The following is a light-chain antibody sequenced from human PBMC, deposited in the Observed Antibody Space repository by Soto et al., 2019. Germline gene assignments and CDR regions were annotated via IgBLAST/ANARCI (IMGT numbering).Light chain of an antibody. Sequence: QSALTQPPSVSGSPGQSVTISCTGTSXDVGGYDYVSWYQQHPGKAPKLLIYDVTKRPSGVPDRFSGSKSGNTASLTISGLQAEDEADFFCCSYGGSFPYVFGTGTKVTVL. CDR3: CSYGGSFPYV. CDR2: DVT. CDR1: SXDVGGYDY. J-gene: IGLJ1*01. V-gene: IGLV2-11*01.